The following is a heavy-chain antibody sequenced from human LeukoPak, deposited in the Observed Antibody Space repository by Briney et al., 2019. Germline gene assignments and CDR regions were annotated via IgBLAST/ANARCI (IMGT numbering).Heavy chain of an antibody. D-gene: IGHD3-10*01. CDR1: GGSISSRSYY. CDR3: ARDYYGSGSPRGH. J-gene: IGHJ4*02. V-gene: IGHV4-31*03. Sequence: PSETLSLTCTVSGGSISSRSYYWSWIRQHPGKGLEWIGYIYYSGSTYYNPSLKSRVTISVDTSKNQFSLKLSSVTAADTAVYYCARDYYGSGSPRGHWGQGTLVTVSS. CDR2: IYYSGST.